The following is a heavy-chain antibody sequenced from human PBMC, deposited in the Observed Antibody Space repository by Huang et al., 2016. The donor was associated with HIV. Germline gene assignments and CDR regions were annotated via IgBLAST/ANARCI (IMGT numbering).Heavy chain of an antibody. J-gene: IGHJ3*01. D-gene: IGHD2-21*02. Sequence: EVQLVQSGAEMKRPGESLKISCKVSGYSFTRQWIGWVRQMPGKGPAWMGIVYRGDSDVEYSPTFQVQSTISADNSISTAYLQWKSLKVSDTAMYFCARPPTYSDDGGYYIDAFGVWGRGTMVTVS. CDR3: ARPPTYSDDGGYYIDAFGV. V-gene: IGHV5-51*03. CDR1: GYSFTRQW. CDR2: VYRGDSDV.